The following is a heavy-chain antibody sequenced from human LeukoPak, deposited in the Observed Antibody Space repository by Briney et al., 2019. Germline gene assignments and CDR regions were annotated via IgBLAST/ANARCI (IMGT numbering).Heavy chain of an antibody. CDR1: GGSISSYY. Sequence: SETLSLTCTVSGGSISSYYWSWFRQTPGKGPEWIGYIYYSGSTKYNPSLKSRVTISVDRSKNQFSMKLNSVTAADTAVYYCARYWGVQLWPHWYFDLWGRGSLVTVSS. D-gene: IGHD5-24*01. CDR3: ARYWGVQLWPHWYFDL. CDR2: IYYSGST. J-gene: IGHJ2*01. V-gene: IGHV4-59*01.